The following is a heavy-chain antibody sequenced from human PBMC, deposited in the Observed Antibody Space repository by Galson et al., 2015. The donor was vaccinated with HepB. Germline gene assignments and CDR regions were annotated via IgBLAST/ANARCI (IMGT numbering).Heavy chain of an antibody. D-gene: IGHD2-2*01. CDR1: GFTFSNYY. V-gene: IGHV3-11*06. Sequence: SLRLSCAASGFTFSNYYMSWIRQAPGKGLEWVSYISSSSSYTNYADSVKGRFTISRDNAKNSLHLQMNNLRVEDTAVYYCAREPAARLDLDYWGQGILVTVSS. J-gene: IGHJ4*02. CDR3: AREPAARLDLDY. CDR2: ISSSSSYT.